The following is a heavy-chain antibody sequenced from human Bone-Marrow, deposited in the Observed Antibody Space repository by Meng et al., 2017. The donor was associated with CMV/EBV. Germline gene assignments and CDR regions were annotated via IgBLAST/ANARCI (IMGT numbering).Heavy chain of an antibody. CDR2: IYYSGST. Sequence: SETLSLTCTVSGGSISSSSYYWGWIRQPPGKGLEWIGSIYYSGSTYYNPSLKSRVTISVDTSKNQFSLKLSSVTAADTAVYYCARHRARGYWYFDLWGRGTLVTVSS. J-gene: IGHJ2*01. V-gene: IGHV4-39*01. CDR3: ARHRARGYWYFDL. CDR1: GGSISSSSYY.